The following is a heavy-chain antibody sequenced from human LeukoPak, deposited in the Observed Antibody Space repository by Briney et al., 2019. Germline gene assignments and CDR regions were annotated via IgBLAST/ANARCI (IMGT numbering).Heavy chain of an antibody. Sequence: PGGSLRLFCAASGFTFSSYAMNWVRQAPGKGLEWVSGIGYTGDSTFYADSVKGRFTVSRDSSKNTLFLHMNSRRAENTPLYYCAKSPTVDAAFDIWGQGTMVTVSS. CDR1: GFTFSSYA. J-gene: IGHJ3*02. D-gene: IGHD4-23*01. CDR2: IGYTGDST. V-gene: IGHV3-23*01. CDR3: AKSPTVDAAFDI.